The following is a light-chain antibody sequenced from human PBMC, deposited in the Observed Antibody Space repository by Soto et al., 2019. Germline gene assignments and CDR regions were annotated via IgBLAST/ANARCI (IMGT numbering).Light chain of an antibody. V-gene: IGKV3-15*01. CDR1: QRVSSN. Sequence: EIVMTQSPATLSVSPGERATLSCRASQRVSSNLAWYQQKPGQAPRLLIYGASTRATSIPARFSGSRSGTEFTLTISSLQSEDFAVYYCQQYNNWPVTFGQGTKLEIK. CDR3: QQYNNWPVT. J-gene: IGKJ2*01. CDR2: GAS.